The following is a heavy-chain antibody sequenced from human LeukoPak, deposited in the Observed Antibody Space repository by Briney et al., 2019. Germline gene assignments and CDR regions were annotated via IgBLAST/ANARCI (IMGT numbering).Heavy chain of an antibody. D-gene: IGHD6-19*01. CDR2: ISSNSNYI. V-gene: IGHV3-21*01. CDR1: GFTFSSYE. J-gene: IGHJ4*02. CDR3: AREQSVADFDS. Sequence: GGSLRLSCAASGFTFSSYEMNWVRQAPGKGLEWVSSISSNSNYIYYADSVKGRFTISRDNAKNSLYLQMNSLRAEDTAVYYCAREQSVADFDSWGQGTLVTVSS.